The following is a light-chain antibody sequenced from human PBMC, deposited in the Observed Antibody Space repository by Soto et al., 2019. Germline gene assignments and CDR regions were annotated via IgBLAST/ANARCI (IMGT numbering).Light chain of an antibody. CDR1: SSNIGAGYD. CDR3: SSYTSRSTLV. CDR2: EVT. V-gene: IGLV1-40*01. Sequence: QSVLTQPPSVSGAPGQRVTISCTGSSSNIGAGYDVHWYQRLPGTAPKLMIYEVTNRPSGVSNRFSGSKSGNTASLTISGLQAEDEADYYCSSYTSRSTLVFGTGTKVTVL. J-gene: IGLJ1*01.